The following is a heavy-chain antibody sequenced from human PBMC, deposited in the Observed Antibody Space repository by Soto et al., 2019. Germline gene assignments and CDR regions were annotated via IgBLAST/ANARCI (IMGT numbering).Heavy chain of an antibody. CDR1: GFTFTSYA. Sequence: EVQLLESGGGLVQPGGSLRLSCAASGFTFTSYAMSWVRQAPGKGLEWVPTISGNGGSTYYADSVKGRFTISRDNSKNTLYLQMNGLRAEDTAVYYCAKDSCYYDSSGYCHEAFDIWGQGTMVTVSS. CDR2: ISGNGGST. CDR3: AKDSCYYDSSGYCHEAFDI. V-gene: IGHV3-23*01. D-gene: IGHD3-22*01. J-gene: IGHJ3*02.